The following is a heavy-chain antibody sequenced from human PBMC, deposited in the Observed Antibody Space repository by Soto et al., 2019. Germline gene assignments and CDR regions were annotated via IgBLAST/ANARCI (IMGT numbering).Heavy chain of an antibody. Sequence: QVQLQQWGAGLLKPSETLSLTCAVYGGSFNEYTWSWMRQPPGRGLEWIGEIDHSGSTYYGSSLKSRVIISVDTFKNQFSLKLTSVTSADTAVYYCARGRDTAMVTKGNWFDPWDQGALVTVSS. CDR3: ARGRDTAMVTKGNWFDP. CDR1: GGSFNEYT. V-gene: IGHV4-34*01. D-gene: IGHD5-18*01. J-gene: IGHJ5*02. CDR2: IDHSGST.